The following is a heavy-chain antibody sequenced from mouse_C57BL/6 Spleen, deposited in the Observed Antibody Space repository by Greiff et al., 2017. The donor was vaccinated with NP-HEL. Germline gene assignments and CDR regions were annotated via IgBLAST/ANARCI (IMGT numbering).Heavy chain of an antibody. CDR2: WNNDNY. CDR3: WRDPITTVVPYAMDY. CDR1: ISLSTSGMGL. D-gene: IGHD1-1*01. J-gene: IGHJ4*01. Sequence: QVTLNVCGPGILQPSQTLSLACTFSGISLSTSGMGLSWLRKPQGKALEWLASIWNNDNYYNPSLKSRLTTSKETSNYQVFLKLTCVDTADSATYYGAWRDPITTVVPYAMDYWGQGTSVTVSS. V-gene: IGHV8-2*01.